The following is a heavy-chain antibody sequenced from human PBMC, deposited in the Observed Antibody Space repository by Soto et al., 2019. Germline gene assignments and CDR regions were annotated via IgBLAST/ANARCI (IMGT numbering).Heavy chain of an antibody. J-gene: IGHJ4*02. D-gene: IGHD3-22*01. CDR3: ARSISGYITHFDY. V-gene: IGHV1-18*01. CDR2: ISAYNGHT. CDR1: GYTFTSYG. Sequence: QVQLVQSGAEVKKPGASVKVSCKASGYTFTSYGISWVRQAPGQGFKWMGWISAYNGHTNYAQKLQGRVTMTTDTATSTDYMELRSMRSDDTAVYYCARSISGYITHFDYWGQGTLVTVSS.